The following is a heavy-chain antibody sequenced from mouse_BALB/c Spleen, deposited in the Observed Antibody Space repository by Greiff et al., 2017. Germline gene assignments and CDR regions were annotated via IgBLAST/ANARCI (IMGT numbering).Heavy chain of an antibody. V-gene: IGHV5-17*02. J-gene: IGHJ3*01. Sequence: EVQLVESGGGLVQPGGSRKLSCAASGFTFSSFGMHWVRQAPEKGLEWVAYISSGSSTIYYADTVKGRFTISRDNPKNTLFLQMTSLRSEDTAMYYCAIDGYYGGFAYWGQGTLVTVSA. D-gene: IGHD2-3*01. CDR1: GFTFSSFG. CDR3: AIDGYYGGFAY. CDR2: ISSGSSTI.